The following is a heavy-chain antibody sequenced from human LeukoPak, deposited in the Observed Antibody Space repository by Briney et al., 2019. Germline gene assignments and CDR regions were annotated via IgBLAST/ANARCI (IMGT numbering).Heavy chain of an antibody. CDR2: IIPILGIA. D-gene: IGHD3-10*01. J-gene: IGHJ4*02. CDR1: GGTFSSYA. V-gene: IGHV1-69*04. CDR3: ARDGLPGEKADY. Sequence: GASVKVSCKASGGTFSSYAISWVRQAPGQGLEWMGRIIPILGIANYAQKFQGRVTITADKSTSTAYMELRSLRSDDTAVYYCARDGLPGEKADYWGQGTLVTVSS.